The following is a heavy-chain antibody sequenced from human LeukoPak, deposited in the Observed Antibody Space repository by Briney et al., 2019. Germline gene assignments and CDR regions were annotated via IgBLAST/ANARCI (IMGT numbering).Heavy chain of an antibody. CDR2: ISGSGSNT. CDR3: TTARSESYWAEYLRH. V-gene: IGHV3-11*05. D-gene: IGHD1-26*01. CDR1: GFTFSDFY. Sequence: GGSLRLSCAASGFTFSDFYMSWIRQAPGKGLESVSYISGSGSNTDYAAPVKGRFTISRDDSTNTLYLEMNSLKTEETAVYYCTTARSESYWAEYLRHWGQGTLVTVSS. J-gene: IGHJ1*01.